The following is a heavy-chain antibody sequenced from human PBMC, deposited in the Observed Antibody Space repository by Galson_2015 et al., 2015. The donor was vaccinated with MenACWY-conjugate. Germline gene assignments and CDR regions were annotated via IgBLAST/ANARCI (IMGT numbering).Heavy chain of an antibody. CDR2: IHHSETT. Sequence: ETLSLTCSVSGGSIYSSDHWWGWIRQPPGKGLEWIASIHHSETTHYNPSLRSRVSISVDTSKNQFSLKLSSVSAADTAVYYYARLPRGINLILEGSWGQGILVTVSS. D-gene: IGHD3-22*01. CDR1: GGSIYSSDHW. V-gene: IGHV4-39*01. J-gene: IGHJ5*02. CDR3: ARLPRGINLILEGS.